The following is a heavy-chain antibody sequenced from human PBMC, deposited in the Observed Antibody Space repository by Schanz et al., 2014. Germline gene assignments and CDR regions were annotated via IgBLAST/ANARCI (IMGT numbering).Heavy chain of an antibody. CDR3: ARARYTGYDCSGY. J-gene: IGHJ4*02. CDR1: GYSFTEYF. CDR2: INPNSGET. D-gene: IGHD5-12*01. V-gene: IGHV1-2*02. Sequence: QVQLVQSGPAVKKPGASMKVSCLASGYSFTEYFLHWVRQAPGQGLEWMGWINPNSGETNYEQKFKVRVTLTSDTSISTAFMELSGLTSDDTTTYFCARARYTGYDCSGYWGQGTLLIVSS.